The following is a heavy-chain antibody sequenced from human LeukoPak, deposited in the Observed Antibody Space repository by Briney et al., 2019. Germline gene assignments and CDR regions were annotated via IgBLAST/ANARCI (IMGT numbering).Heavy chain of an antibody. V-gene: IGHV3-23*01. D-gene: IGHD3-22*01. CDR2: ISGSGGST. J-gene: IGHJ3*02. Sequence: GGSLRLSCAASGFTFSSYAMSWVRQAPGKGLEWVSAISGSGGSTYYADSVKGRFTISRDNSKNTLYLQMNSLRAEDTAVYYCARDRYYYDSSGYNHDAFDIWGQGTMVTVSS. CDR1: GFTFSSYA. CDR3: ARDRYYYDSSGYNHDAFDI.